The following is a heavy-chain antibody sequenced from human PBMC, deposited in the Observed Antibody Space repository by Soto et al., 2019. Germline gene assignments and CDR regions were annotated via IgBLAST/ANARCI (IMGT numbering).Heavy chain of an antibody. V-gene: IGHV5-51*01. CDR3: ARSPRSSPYFDY. J-gene: IGHJ4*02. Sequence: GESLKISCQSSGYTFSNFWIGWVRQLPGKGLEWMGIIYPGDHETRYSPSFHGKVTISADRSINTAYLQWDSLEASDTAFYFCARSPRSSPYFDYWGQGALVTVSS. CDR1: GYTFSNFW. CDR2: IYPGDHET. D-gene: IGHD6-13*01.